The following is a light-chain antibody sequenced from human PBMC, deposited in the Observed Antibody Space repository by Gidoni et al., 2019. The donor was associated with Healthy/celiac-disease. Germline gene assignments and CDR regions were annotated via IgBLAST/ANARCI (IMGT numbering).Light chain of an antibody. Sequence: EIVLTQSLATLSLSPGERATLSCRASQSVSSYLAWYQQKPGQAPRLLIYDASNRATGIPARFSGSGSGTDFTLTISSLEPEDFAVYYCQQRSNWPTFXGXTKVEIK. J-gene: IGKJ4*01. CDR1: QSVSSY. CDR2: DAS. CDR3: QQRSNWPT. V-gene: IGKV3-11*01.